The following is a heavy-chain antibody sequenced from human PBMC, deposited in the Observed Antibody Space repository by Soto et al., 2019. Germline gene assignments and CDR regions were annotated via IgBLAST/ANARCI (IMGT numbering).Heavy chain of an antibody. J-gene: IGHJ5*02. CDR2: IVVGSGNT. D-gene: IGHD3-22*01. CDR3: AADVYYYDSSGYYYVSWFDP. CDR1: GFTFTSSA. Sequence: ASVKVSCKASGFTFTSSAVQWVRQARGQRLEWIGWIVVGSGNTNYAQKFQERVTITRDMSTSTAYMELSSLRSEDKAVYYCAADVYYYDSSGYYYVSWFDPWGQGTLVTVSS. V-gene: IGHV1-58*01.